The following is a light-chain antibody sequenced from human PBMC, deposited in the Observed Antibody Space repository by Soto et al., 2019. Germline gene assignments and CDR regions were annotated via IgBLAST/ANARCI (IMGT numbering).Light chain of an antibody. Sequence: EIVLTQSPATLSLSPGERATLSCRASQSVSSALAWYLQKPGQAPRLLIYDTSTRAAGIPVRFSGSGSGTDFTLTIRSLEPEDFAVYYCQQRSNWPAMITFGQGTRLEMK. J-gene: IGKJ5*01. V-gene: IGKV3-11*01. CDR1: QSVSSA. CDR3: QQRSNWPAMIT. CDR2: DTS.